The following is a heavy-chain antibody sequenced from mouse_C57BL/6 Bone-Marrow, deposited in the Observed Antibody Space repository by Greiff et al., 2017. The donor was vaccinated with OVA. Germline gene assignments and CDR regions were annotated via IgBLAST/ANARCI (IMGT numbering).Heavy chain of an antibody. CDR1: GYTFTSYW. CDR2: IHPNSGST. V-gene: IGHV1-64*01. J-gene: IGHJ2*01. CDR3: ARSCERLPDY. Sequence: QVQLQQPGAELVKPGASVKLSCKASGYTFTSYWMHWVKLRPGQGLEWIGMIHPNSGSTNYNEKFKSKATLTVDKSTSTAYMQLSSLTSEDSAVYYCARSCERLPDYWGQGTTLTGSS. D-gene: IGHD2-2*01.